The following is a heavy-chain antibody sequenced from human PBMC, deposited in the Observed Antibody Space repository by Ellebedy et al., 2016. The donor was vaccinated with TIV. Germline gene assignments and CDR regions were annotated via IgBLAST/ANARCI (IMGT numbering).Heavy chain of an antibody. V-gene: IGHV3-23*01. Sequence: GESLKISCAASGFTFAGFDLSWVRQSPGKGLQWVSSISPRGGTTYSADSVKGRFTISRDNSKNTLYLQMSSLRAEDTALYYCARDRINGIAVTSPGTYYFDYWGQGTLVTVS. CDR3: ARDRINGIAVTSPGTYYFDY. D-gene: IGHD6-19*01. CDR1: GFTFAGFD. CDR2: ISPRGGTT. J-gene: IGHJ4*02.